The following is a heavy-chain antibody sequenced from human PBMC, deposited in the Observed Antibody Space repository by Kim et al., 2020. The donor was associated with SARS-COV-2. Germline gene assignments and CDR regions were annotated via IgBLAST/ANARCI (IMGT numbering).Heavy chain of an antibody. V-gene: IGHV5-51*01. CDR1: GYSFTSYW. J-gene: IGHJ6*02. Sequence: GESLKISCKGSGYSFTSYWIGWVRQMPGKGLEWVGIIYPADSDTRYSPSFQGQVTISADKSISTAYLQWSSLKASDTAMYYCARQGSSWAGVEDGMDVWGQGTTVTVSS. CDR2: IYPADSDT. CDR3: ARQGSSWAGVEDGMDV. D-gene: IGHD6-13*01.